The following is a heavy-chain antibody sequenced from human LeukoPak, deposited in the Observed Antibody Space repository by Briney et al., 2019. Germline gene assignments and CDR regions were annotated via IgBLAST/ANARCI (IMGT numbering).Heavy chain of an antibody. D-gene: IGHD2-2*01. CDR1: GGTFSSYA. CDR2: IIPIFGTA. Sequence: SVKVSCKASGGTFSSYAISWVRQAPGQGLEWMGGIIPIFGTANYAQKFQGRVTITTDESTSTAYMELSSLRSEDTAVYYYARGRYLSRVRDCSSTSCYYSYYYYYMDVWGKGTTVTVSS. CDR3: ARGRYLSRVRDCSSTSCYYSYYYYYMDV. J-gene: IGHJ6*03. V-gene: IGHV1-69*05.